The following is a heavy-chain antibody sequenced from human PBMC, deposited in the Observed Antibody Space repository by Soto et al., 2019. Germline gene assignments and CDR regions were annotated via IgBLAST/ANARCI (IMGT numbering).Heavy chain of an antibody. D-gene: IGHD2-2*01. CDR3: AKGGCSSSSCSFDS. CDR1: RFSFSNFG. Sequence: QEQLVESGGGVVQPGMSLRLSCVASRFSFSNFGMHWVRQAPGKGLEWVAALSFDGSNKNYADGVRGRCTISRDNSKNTLYLHMNSLRSDDTAMYYCAKGGCSSSSCSFDSWGQGTLVTV. V-gene: IGHV3-30*18. J-gene: IGHJ5*01. CDR2: LSFDGSNK.